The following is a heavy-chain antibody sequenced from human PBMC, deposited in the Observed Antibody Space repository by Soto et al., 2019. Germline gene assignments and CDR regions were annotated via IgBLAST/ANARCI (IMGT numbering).Heavy chain of an antibody. D-gene: IGHD6-6*01. J-gene: IGHJ6*02. Sequence: GGSLRLSCAASGFTFSSYWMSWVRQSPGKGLEWVANIKQDGSEKYYVDSVKGRFTISRDNAKNSLYLQMNSLRAEDTAVYYCARDSSSSEDYYYYGMDVWGQGTTVTVSS. CDR1: GFTFSSYW. CDR3: ARDSSSSEDYYYYGMDV. V-gene: IGHV3-7*01. CDR2: IKQDGSEK.